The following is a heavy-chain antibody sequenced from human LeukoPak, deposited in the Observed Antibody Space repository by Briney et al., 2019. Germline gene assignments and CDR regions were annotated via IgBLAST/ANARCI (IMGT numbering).Heavy chain of an antibody. CDR1: GFTFSSYG. Sequence: GGSLRLSCAASGFTFSSYGMHWVRQAPGKGLEWVAFIRYDGSNKYYADSVKGRFTISRDNSKNTLYLQMNSLRAEDTAVYYCAKDRLQYCGGDCYSNYFDYWGQGTLVTVSS. J-gene: IGHJ4*02. CDR3: AKDRLQYCGGDCYSNYFDY. D-gene: IGHD2-21*02. CDR2: IRYDGSNK. V-gene: IGHV3-30*02.